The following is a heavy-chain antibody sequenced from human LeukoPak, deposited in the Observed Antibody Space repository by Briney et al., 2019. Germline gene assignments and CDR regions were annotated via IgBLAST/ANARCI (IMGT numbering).Heavy chain of an antibody. D-gene: IGHD2/OR15-2a*01. CDR2: IYYSGST. CDR1: GGSTSSGAYY. V-gene: IGHV4-31*03. Sequence: SETLSPTCTVSGGSTSSGAYYWNWIRQHPGKGLEWIGYIYYSGSTYYNPSLKSRVTMSVDTSKNQFSLKLSSVTAADTAVYYCAREVIEDWFDPWGQGTLVTVSS. J-gene: IGHJ5*02. CDR3: AREVIEDWFDP.